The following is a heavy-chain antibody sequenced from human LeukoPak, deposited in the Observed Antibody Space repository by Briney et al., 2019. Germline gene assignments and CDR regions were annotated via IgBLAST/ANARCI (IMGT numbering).Heavy chain of an antibody. CDR3: ARGLLGGGRPADF. CDR2: ITSRGITT. D-gene: IGHD3-16*01. Sequence: GGSLRLSCAASGFRFGAFAMNWVRQAPGGGPEWLSSITSRGITTNYADSVKGRFTISRDNSKNTLFLQMDSLRDEDTAIYYCARGLLGGGRPADFWGQGTLVTVSS. J-gene: IGHJ4*02. CDR1: GFRFGAFA. V-gene: IGHV3-23*01.